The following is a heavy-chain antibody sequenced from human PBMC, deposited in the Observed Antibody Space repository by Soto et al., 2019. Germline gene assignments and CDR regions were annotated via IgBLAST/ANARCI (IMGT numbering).Heavy chain of an antibody. CDR1: GYTFTGYG. Sequence: ASVKVSCKTSGYTFTGYGINWVRQAPGQGLEWMGWISASNGNTNFAQKLQGRVTMTTDRSTSTAYVELRSLRFDDTAVYYCARDVNSGVRRAFDYWGQGTLVTVSS. V-gene: IGHV1-18*01. D-gene: IGHD1-26*01. J-gene: IGHJ4*02. CDR3: ARDVNSGVRRAFDY. CDR2: ISASNGNT.